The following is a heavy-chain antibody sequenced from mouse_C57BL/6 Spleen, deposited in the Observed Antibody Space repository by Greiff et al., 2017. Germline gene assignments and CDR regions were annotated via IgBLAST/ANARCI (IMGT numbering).Heavy chain of an antibody. J-gene: IGHJ3*01. CDR1: GFTFSDYG. CDR3: ARPPLYYGSAWFAY. Sequence: EVKVVESGGGLVKPGGSLKLSCAASGFTFSDYGMHWVRQAPEKGLEWVAYISSGSSTIYYADTVKGRFTISRDNAKNTLFLQMTSLRSEDTAMYYCARPPLYYGSAWFAYWGQGTLVTVSA. V-gene: IGHV5-17*01. D-gene: IGHD2-2*01. CDR2: ISSGSSTI.